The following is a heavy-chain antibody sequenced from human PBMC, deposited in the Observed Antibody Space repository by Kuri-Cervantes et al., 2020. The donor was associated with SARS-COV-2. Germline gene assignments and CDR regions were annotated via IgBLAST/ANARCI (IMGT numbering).Heavy chain of an antibody. V-gene: IGHV1-69*13. Sequence: SVKVSCKASGGTFSSYAISWVRQAPGQGLEWMGGIIPIFGTANYAQKFQGRVTITADESTSTAYMELSSLRSEDTAVYYCARSSRQGVRATTKVNYYYYYMDVWGKGTTVTVSS. J-gene: IGHJ6*03. CDR1: GGTFSSYA. CDR2: IIPIFGTA. CDR3: ARSSRQGVRATTKVNYYYYYMDV. D-gene: IGHD1-26*01.